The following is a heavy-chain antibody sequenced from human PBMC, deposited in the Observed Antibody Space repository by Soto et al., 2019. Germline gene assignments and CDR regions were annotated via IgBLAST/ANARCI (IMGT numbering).Heavy chain of an antibody. CDR2: IYYGGTT. D-gene: IGHD2-15*01. J-gene: IGHJ4*02. Sequence: SETLSLTCDVSVEPMTGGYYWCWIRQSPGKGLEWIGSIYYGGTTFYNPSLRSRLAISIYTSKNQFSLRLTSVTAADTALYFCARGWYYFDFWGRGTLVTVSS. CDR3: ARGWYYFDF. V-gene: IGHV4-38-2*01. CDR1: VEPMTGGYY.